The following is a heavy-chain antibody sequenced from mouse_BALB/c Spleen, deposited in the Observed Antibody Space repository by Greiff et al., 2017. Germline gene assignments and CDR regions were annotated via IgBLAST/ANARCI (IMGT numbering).Heavy chain of an antibody. D-gene: IGHD2-2*01. V-gene: IGHV3-6*02. CDR1: GYSITSGYY. J-gene: IGHJ4*01. CDR3: ARYGYEDAMDY. Sequence: EVQLQESGPGLVKPSQSLSLTCSVTGYSITSGYYWNWIRQFPGNKLEWMGYISYDGSNNYNPSLKNRISITRDTSKNQFFLKLNSVTTEDTATYYCARYGYEDAMDYWGQGTSVTVSS. CDR2: ISYDGSN.